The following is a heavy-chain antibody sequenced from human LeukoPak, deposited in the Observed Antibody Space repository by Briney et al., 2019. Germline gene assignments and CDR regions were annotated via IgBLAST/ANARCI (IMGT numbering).Heavy chain of an antibody. CDR1: GYTFTSYG. Sequence: GASVKVSCKASGYTFTSYGISWVRQGPGQGLGWMGWISAYNGNTNYAQKLQGRVTMTTDTSTSTAYMELRSLRPDDTAVYYCARVYAYYDILTGYYNPLDYWGQGTLVTVSS. D-gene: IGHD3-9*01. V-gene: IGHV1-18*04. CDR3: ARVYAYYDILTGYYNPLDY. CDR2: ISAYNGNT. J-gene: IGHJ4*02.